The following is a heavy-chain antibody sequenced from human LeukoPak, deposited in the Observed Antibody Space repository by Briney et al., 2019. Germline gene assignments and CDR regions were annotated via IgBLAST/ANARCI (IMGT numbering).Heavy chain of an antibody. D-gene: IGHD5-18*01. CDR2: ISTGGSTE. J-gene: IGHJ4*02. CDR1: GFTFSDYY. Sequence: GGSLRLPCAASGFTFSDYYMSWIRQAPGKGLEWVSFISTGGSTEYYADSVKGRFTISRDNAKKSLFLQMNSLRAEDTAVYYCARATGYNYDYWGQGTLVTVSS. CDR3: ARATGYNYDY. V-gene: IGHV3-11*04.